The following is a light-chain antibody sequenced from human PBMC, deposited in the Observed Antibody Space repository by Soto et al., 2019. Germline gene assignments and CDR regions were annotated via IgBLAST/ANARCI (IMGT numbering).Light chain of an antibody. CDR1: QSVSSN. CDR2: GAS. Sequence: EIVMTQSPATLSVSPGERATLSCRASQSVSSNLAWYQQKPGQAPRLLIYGASTRATGIPARFSGSGSGTDSTLTISSLHSEDFAVYYCQQYNNWPQTFGQGTKVDIK. J-gene: IGKJ1*01. V-gene: IGKV3-15*01. CDR3: QQYNNWPQT.